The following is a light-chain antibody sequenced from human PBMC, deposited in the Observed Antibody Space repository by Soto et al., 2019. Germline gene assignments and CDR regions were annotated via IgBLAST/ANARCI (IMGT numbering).Light chain of an antibody. J-gene: IGKJ4*01. V-gene: IGKV3D-15*01. Sequence: EIVMTQSPATLSVSPGERATLSCRASQTITTELAWYQQKPGQPPRLLIYGASTRATGIPARFSGSGSGTEFTLTISSLQSEDFAMYYCQPYNTWLMLTFGGGTKVDIK. CDR3: QPYNTWLMLT. CDR1: QTITTE. CDR2: GAS.